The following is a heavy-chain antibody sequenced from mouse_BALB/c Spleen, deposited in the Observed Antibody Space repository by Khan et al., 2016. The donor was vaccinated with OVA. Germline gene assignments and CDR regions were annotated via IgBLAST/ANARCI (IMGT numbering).Heavy chain of an antibody. J-gene: IGHJ1*01. CDR1: GYTFTNYG. V-gene: IGHV9-1*02. CDR2: INTYTGEP. Sequence: QIQLVQSGPELKKPGETVKISCKASGYTFTNYGMNWVKQAPGKGLKWMGWINTYTGEPTYTDDFKGRFAFSLETSASTAYLQINNLKNEDMATYFFASGASYWYFDVWGAGTTVTVSS. CDR3: ASGASYWYFDV.